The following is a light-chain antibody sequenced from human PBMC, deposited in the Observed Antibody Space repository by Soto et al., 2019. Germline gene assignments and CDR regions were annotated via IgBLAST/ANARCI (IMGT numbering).Light chain of an antibody. CDR2: GAS. V-gene: IGKV3-20*01. CDR1: QSVSSSY. J-gene: IGKJ1*01. CDR3: QQYGSSRWT. Sequence: ETVLTQSPATLSLSPGGSATLSCRASQSVSSSYLAWYQQKPGQAPRLVIYGASSRATGIPDRFSGSESGTDFTLTISRLEPEDLAVYYCQQYGSSRWTFGQGTKVDIK.